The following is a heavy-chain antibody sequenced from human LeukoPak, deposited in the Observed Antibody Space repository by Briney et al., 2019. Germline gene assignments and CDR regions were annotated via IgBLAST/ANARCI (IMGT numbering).Heavy chain of an antibody. J-gene: IGHJ4*02. CDR1: GYTFTGYY. D-gene: IGHD3-10*01. Sequence: GASVKVSCKASGYTFTGYYMHWVRQAPGQGLEWRGWINPNSGGTNYAQKFQGRVTMSRDTSISTAYMELSRLRSDDTAVYYCARELLVRGVSFAYWGQGTLVTVSS. V-gene: IGHV1-2*02. CDR2: INPNSGGT. CDR3: ARELLVRGVSFAY.